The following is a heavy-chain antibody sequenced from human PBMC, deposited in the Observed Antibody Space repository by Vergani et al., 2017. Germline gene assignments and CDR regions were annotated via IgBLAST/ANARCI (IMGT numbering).Heavy chain of an antibody. J-gene: IGHJ4*02. CDR2: IKQDGSEK. CDR1: GFTFSSYW. CDR3: ARDLNYGGNSGSAY. V-gene: IGHV3-7*01. D-gene: IGHD4-23*01. Sequence: EVQLVESGGGLVQPGGSLRLSCAASGFTFSSYWMSWVRQAPGKGLEWVANIKQDGSEKYYVDSVKGRFTISRDNAKNSLYLQMNSLRAEDTAVYYCARDLNYGGNSGSAYWGQGTLVTVSS.